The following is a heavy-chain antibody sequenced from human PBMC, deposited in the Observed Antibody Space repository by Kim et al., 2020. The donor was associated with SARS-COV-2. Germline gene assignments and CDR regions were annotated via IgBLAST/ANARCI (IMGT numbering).Heavy chain of an antibody. D-gene: IGHD3-9*01. J-gene: IGHJ5*01. CDR3: VKGIDHTGYYNWLDS. Sequence: GDSVKGRFTIPRDNPKNTLYLQMNSLRADDTAVYYCVKGIDHTGYYNWLDSWGQGALVTVSS. V-gene: IGHV3-23*02.